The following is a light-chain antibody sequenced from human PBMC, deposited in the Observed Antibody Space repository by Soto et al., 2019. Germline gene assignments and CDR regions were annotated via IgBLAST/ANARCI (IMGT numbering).Light chain of an antibody. V-gene: IGKV3-20*01. CDR2: GPS. Sequence: EIVLTPSPCTLSLSQGERATLSCRASQSVSSSYLAWYRQRPGQAPRLLIYGPSSRATGIPDRFSGSGSGTDFTLTISRLEPEDFAVYYCQQYGSSPLTFGGGTKVDIK. J-gene: IGKJ4*01. CDR1: QSVSSSY. CDR3: QQYGSSPLT.